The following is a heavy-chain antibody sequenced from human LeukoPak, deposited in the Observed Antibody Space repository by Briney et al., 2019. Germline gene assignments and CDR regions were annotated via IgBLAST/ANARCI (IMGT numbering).Heavy chain of an antibody. Sequence: ASVKVSCKASGYTFTDYYMHWVRQAPGQGPEWMAWINPDSGGTYYAQKFQGRVTMTRDTSISTAYMELSRLRSDDTAVYFCARQKDSGWHFDLWGRGTPVTVSS. CDR1: GYTFTDYY. V-gene: IGHV1-2*02. CDR2: INPDSGGT. J-gene: IGHJ2*01. CDR3: ARQKDSGWHFDL.